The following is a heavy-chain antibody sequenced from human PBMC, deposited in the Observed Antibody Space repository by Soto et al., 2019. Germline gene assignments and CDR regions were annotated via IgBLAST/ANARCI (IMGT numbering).Heavy chain of an antibody. J-gene: IGHJ2*01. CDR1: WDSSSKNRAT. Sequence: SQTLSLTCAISWDSSSKNRATGNWIRQSPARGLEWLGRTYYRSKWYNDYAVSVKSRITINPDTSKNQFSLQLNSVTPEDTAVYYCARGSLRGGIWYFALWGRGTLVTVSS. D-gene: IGHD3-16*01. CDR2: TYYRSKWYN. CDR3: ARGSLRGGIWYFAL. V-gene: IGHV6-1*01.